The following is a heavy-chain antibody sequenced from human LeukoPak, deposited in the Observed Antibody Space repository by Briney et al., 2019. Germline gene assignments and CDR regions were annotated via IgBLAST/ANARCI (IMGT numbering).Heavy chain of an antibody. CDR1: GFSLSNSGVG. CDR2: IDWDDDK. CDR3: ARTGSPDSSGYYVTVD. D-gene: IGHD3-22*01. V-gene: IGHV2-70*11. J-gene: IGHJ4*02. Sequence: SGPTLVNRTQTLKLTCTFSGFSLSNSGVGVRGIRQPPGKALEWLARIDWDDDKYYSTSLKTRLTISKDTSKHQVVLTMTNMDPVDTATYYCARTGSPDSSGYYVTVDWGQGTLVTVSS.